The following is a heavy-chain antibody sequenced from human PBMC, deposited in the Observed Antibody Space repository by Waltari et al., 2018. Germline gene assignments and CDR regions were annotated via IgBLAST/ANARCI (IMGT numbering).Heavy chain of an antibody. CDR3: ARGSADFVRFWDS. CDR1: GSALRMYS. J-gene: IGHJ4*02. D-gene: IGHD3-10*01. V-gene: IGHV3-7*03. Sequence: DVYLAESGGGLVQPGGSLRLSCAASGSALRMYSMSWARQAPGKGLEWVANIKFDGTGQYYLDSVAGRFTISRDNTKNSLYLQMDRLRDDDTAVYYCARGSADFVRFWDSWGQGTLVTVSS. CDR2: IKFDGTGQ.